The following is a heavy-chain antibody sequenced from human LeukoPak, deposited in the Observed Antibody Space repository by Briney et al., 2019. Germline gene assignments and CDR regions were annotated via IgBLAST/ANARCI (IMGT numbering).Heavy chain of an antibody. J-gene: IGHJ4*02. CDR3: AKRRSAVAGPRYFDY. V-gene: IGHV3-23*01. CDR1: GFTFSIFA. Sequence: GGSLRLSCAASGFTFSIFAMSWVRQAPGRGLEWVSSISGTDDSTYYADSVKGRFTVSRDNSKYTPSLQMDSLRAEDTAVYYCAKRRSAVAGPRYFDYWGQGTLVTVSS. CDR2: ISGTDDST. D-gene: IGHD6-19*01.